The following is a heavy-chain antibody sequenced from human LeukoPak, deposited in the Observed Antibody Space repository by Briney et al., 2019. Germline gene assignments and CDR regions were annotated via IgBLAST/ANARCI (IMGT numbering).Heavy chain of an antibody. CDR2: IYPGDSDT. V-gene: IGHV5-51*01. J-gene: IGHJ4*02. Sequence: GESLKISCQVSGYTFSDYWIAWVRQMPGKGLELMGIIYPGDSDTRHSPSFQGQVTISVDRSITTAYVQWSRLQASDSAMYYCARGQTSGVYFDFWGQGTLVTVSS. CDR3: ARGQTSGVYFDF. CDR1: GYTFSDYW. D-gene: IGHD2-8*01.